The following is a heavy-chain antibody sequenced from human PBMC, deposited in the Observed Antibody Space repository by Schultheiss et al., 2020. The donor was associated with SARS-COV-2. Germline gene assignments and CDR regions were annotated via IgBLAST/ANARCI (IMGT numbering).Heavy chain of an antibody. D-gene: IGHD2-2*01. CDR3: AKDRGTMTLSFFDY. CDR2: ISGRGGST. Sequence: GGSLRLSCAASGFTFSTYAMTWVRQAPGKGLEWVSFISGRGGSTSYADSVKGRVTISRDNSKNTLYLQMNSLRAKDTAVYYCAKDRGTMTLSFFDYWGQGTLVTVSS. V-gene: IGHV3-23*01. J-gene: IGHJ4*02. CDR1: GFTFSTYA.